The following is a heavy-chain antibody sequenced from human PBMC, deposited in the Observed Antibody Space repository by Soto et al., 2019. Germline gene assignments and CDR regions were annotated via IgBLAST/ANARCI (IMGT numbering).Heavy chain of an antibody. J-gene: IGHJ4*02. CDR1: GFTFSSYS. V-gene: IGHV3-21*01. D-gene: IGHD3-22*01. CDR3: ARVYDSRGYVVVGFDY. CDR2: ISSSSSYI. Sequence: PGGSLRLSCAASGFTFSSYSMNWVRQAPGKGLEWVSSISSSSSYIYYADSVKGRFTISRDNAKNSLYLQMNSLRAEDTAVYYCARVYDSRGYVVVGFDYWGQGTLVTVSS.